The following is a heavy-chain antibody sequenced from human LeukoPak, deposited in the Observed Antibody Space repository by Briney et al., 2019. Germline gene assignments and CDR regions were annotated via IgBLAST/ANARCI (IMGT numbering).Heavy chain of an antibody. CDR3: ARGSPIVVVPAAKHYYYYGMDV. V-gene: IGHV4-34*01. D-gene: IGHD2-2*01. Sequence: SETLSLTCAVYGGSFSGYYWSWIRQPPGKGLEWIGEINHSGSTNYNPSLESRVTISVDTSKNQFSLKLSSVTAADTAVYYCARGSPIVVVPAAKHYYYYGMDVWGKGTTVTVSS. CDR2: INHSGST. J-gene: IGHJ6*04. CDR1: GGSFSGYY.